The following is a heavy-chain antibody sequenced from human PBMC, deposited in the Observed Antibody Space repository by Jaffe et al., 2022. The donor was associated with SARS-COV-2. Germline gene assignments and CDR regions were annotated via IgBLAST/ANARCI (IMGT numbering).Heavy chain of an antibody. CDR1: GFTFSSYS. V-gene: IGHV3-21*01. Sequence: EVQLVESGGGLVKPGGSLRLSCAASGFTFSSYSMNWVRQAPGKGLEWVSSISSSSSYIYYADSVKGRFTISRDNAKNSLYLQMNSLRAEDTAVYYCARDWEYYDYVWGSYRYIDIWGQGTMVTVSS. D-gene: IGHD3-16*02. J-gene: IGHJ3*02. CDR2: ISSSSSYI. CDR3: ARDWEYYDYVWGSYRYIDI.